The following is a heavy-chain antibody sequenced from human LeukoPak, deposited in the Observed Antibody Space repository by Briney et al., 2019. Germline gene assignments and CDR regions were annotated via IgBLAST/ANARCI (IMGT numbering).Heavy chain of an antibody. CDR2: SNQSGTT. CDR1: GGSFSGYY. V-gene: IGHV4-34*01. D-gene: IGHD6-13*01. Sequence: SETLSLTCAVYGGSFSGYYWSWIRQPPGKGLEWIGDSNQSGTTNYNPSLKSRVTMSVDTSKNQFSLKLNSVTAADTAVYYCARHVAATGIADYFHYWGQGSLVTVSS. J-gene: IGHJ1*01. CDR3: ARHVAATGIADYFHY.